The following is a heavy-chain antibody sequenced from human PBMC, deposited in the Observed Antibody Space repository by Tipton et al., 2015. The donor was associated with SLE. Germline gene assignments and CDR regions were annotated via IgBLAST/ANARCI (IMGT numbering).Heavy chain of an antibody. Sequence: TLSLTCSVYGGSMGTYYWSWIRQSSERGLEWIGHIYYGGTTNYNPSLESRVIMSVDTSSNQIFLTVESVTAADTGIYYCARQRNWNRSGASDVWGEGTVVTFSS. CDR2: IYYGGTT. CDR1: GGSMGTYY. V-gene: IGHV4-59*01. CDR3: ARQRNWNRSGASDV. J-gene: IGHJ3*01. D-gene: IGHD1-1*01.